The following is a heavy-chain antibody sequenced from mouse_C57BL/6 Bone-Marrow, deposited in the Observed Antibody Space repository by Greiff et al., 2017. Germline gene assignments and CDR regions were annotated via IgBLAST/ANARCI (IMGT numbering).Heavy chain of an antibody. D-gene: IGHD4-1*01. V-gene: IGHV1-81*01. Sequence: QVQLQQSGAELARPGASVKLSCKASGYTFTSYGISWVKQRTGQGLEWIGEIYPRSGNTYYNEKFKGKATLTADKSSSTAYMELRSLTSEVSAVYFCARSWVYAMDYWGQGTSVTVSS. CDR2: IYPRSGNT. J-gene: IGHJ4*01. CDR1: GYTFTSYG. CDR3: ARSWVYAMDY.